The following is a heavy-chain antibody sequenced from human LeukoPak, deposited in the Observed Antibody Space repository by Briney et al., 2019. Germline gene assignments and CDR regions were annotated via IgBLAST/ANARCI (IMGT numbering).Heavy chain of an antibody. V-gene: IGHV4-61*01. CDR2: IYYSGST. J-gene: IGHJ6*03. Sequence: KPSETLSLTCTVSGYSISSGYYWSWIRQPPGKGLEWIGYIYYSGSTNYNPSLKSRVTISVDTSKNQFSLKLSSVTAADTAVYYCARDGRSGSYYYYMDVWGKGTTVTVSS. CDR1: GYSISSGYY. D-gene: IGHD2-15*01. CDR3: ARDGRSGSYYYYMDV.